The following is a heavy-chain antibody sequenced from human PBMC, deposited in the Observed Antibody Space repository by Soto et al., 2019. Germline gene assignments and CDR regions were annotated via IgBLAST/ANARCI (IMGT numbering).Heavy chain of an antibody. CDR2: ISSSSSYI. Sequence: GGSLRLSCAASGFTFSSYSMNWVRQAPGKGLEWVSSISSSSSYIYYADSVKGRFTISRDNAKNSLYLQMNSLRAEDTAVYYCARAPYYDSSGYYFIAEYFQHWGQGTLVTVSS. CDR3: ARAPYYDSSGYYFIAEYFQH. D-gene: IGHD3-22*01. V-gene: IGHV3-21*01. CDR1: GFTFSSYS. J-gene: IGHJ1*01.